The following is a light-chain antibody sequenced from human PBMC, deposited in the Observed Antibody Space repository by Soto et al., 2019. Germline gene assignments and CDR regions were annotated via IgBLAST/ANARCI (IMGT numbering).Light chain of an antibody. CDR1: SSNIGNNY. V-gene: IGLV1-51*01. CDR2: DNN. CDR3: GTWDSRLRVVV. Sequence: QSVLTQPPSVSAAPRQKVTISCSGSSSNIGNNYVSWYHRVPGTAPKLLIYDNNERPLGIPDRFSGSKSGTSATLDITGLQTGDEGDYYCGTWDSRLRVVVFGGGTKLTV. J-gene: IGLJ2*01.